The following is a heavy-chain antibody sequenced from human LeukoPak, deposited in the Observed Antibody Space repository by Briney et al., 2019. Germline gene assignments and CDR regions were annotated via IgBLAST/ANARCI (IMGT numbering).Heavy chain of an antibody. V-gene: IGHV4-31*02. Sequence: TCVRQHPGKGLEWIGYIYYSGSTSYNPSLKSRVTISVDTSKNQFSLKLSSVTAADTAVYYCARGESGSSYYYYGMDVWGQGTTVTVSS. CDR3: ARGESGSSYYYYGMDV. D-gene: IGHD1-26*01. J-gene: IGHJ6*02. CDR2: IYYSGST.